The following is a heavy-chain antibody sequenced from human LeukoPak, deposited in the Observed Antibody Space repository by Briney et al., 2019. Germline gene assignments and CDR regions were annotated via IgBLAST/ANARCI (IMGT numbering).Heavy chain of an antibody. D-gene: IGHD1-26*01. J-gene: IGHJ4*02. CDR3: ARGGSGSYYVSFWDY. Sequence: ASVKVSCKASGGTFSSYAISWVRQAPGQGLEWMGGIIPIFGTANYAQKFQGRVTITADESTSTAYMELSSLRSEDTAVYYCARGGSGSYYVSFWDYWGQGTLVTVSS. CDR1: GGTFSSYA. V-gene: IGHV1-69*13. CDR2: IIPIFGTA.